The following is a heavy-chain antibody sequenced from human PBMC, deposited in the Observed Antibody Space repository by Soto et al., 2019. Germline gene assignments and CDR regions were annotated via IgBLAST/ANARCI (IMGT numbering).Heavy chain of an antibody. V-gene: IGHV3-30*03. Sequence: QVQLVESGGGVVQPGRSLRLSCAASGFTFNNYGMHWVRQAPGKGLEWVAVISYDGRNKYYADFMKGRFTISRDNSKNTLYLPVNSLRPEETAVYYCATVPRHYGDKLDYWGQGTLVTVS. CDR3: ATVPRHYGDKLDY. J-gene: IGHJ4*02. CDR1: GFTFNNYG. D-gene: IGHD4-17*01. CDR2: ISYDGRNK.